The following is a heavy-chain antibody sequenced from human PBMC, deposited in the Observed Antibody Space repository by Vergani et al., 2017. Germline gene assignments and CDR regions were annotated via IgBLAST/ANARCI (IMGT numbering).Heavy chain of an antibody. J-gene: IGHJ5*02. Sequence: EVQLLASGGGLVQPGGSLRLSCAASGFTFSSYAMSWVRQAPGKGLEWVSMISGIGGSTYYADSVKGRFTISRDNSKNTLYLQMNSLRAEDTAVYYCAKEKGGVTAAGSANWFDPWGQGTLVTVSS. CDR2: ISGIGGST. CDR1: GFTFSSYA. V-gene: IGHV3-23*01. D-gene: IGHD6-13*01. CDR3: AKEKGGVTAAGSANWFDP.